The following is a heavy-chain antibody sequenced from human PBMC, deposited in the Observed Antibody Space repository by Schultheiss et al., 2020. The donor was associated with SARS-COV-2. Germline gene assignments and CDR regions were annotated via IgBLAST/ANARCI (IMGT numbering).Heavy chain of an antibody. CDR2: ISSSSSYI. CDR1: GFTFTSYS. V-gene: IGHV3-21*01. D-gene: IGHD3-9*01. Sequence: GGSLRLSCAASGFTFTSYSMHWVRQAPGKGLEWVSSISSSSSYIYYADSVKGRFTISRDNAKNSLYLQMNSLRAEDTAVYYCAREGVYYDILTGYYKPHCFDYWGQGTLVTVSS. J-gene: IGHJ4*02. CDR3: AREGVYYDILTGYYKPHCFDY.